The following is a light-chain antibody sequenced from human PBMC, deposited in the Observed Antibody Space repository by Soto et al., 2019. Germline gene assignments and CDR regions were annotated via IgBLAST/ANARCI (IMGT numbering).Light chain of an antibody. V-gene: IGLV2-14*01. CDR3: TSFTSSSTQV. J-gene: IGLJ1*01. Sequence: QSALTQPASVSGSPGQSITISCTGTSGDVDAFDYVSWYQQHPGKAPKLTIFEVSDRPSGVSDRFSGSKSGSTASLTISGLQAEDEDDYFCTSFTSSSTQVFGTGTKVTVL. CDR1: SGDVDAFDY. CDR2: EVS.